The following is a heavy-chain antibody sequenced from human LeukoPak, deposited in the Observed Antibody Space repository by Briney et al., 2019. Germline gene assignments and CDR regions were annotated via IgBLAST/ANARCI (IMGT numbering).Heavy chain of an antibody. Sequence: GESLQISCQGSGYSFTSYWIGWVRQMPGKGLEWMGIIYPGDSDTRYSPSFQGQVTISADKSISTAYLQWSSLKASDTAIYYCASRGTGYSSSWYIWGQGTLVTVSS. J-gene: IGHJ4*02. CDR2: IYPGDSDT. D-gene: IGHD6-13*01. V-gene: IGHV5-51*01. CDR1: GYSFTSYW. CDR3: ASRGTGYSSSWYI.